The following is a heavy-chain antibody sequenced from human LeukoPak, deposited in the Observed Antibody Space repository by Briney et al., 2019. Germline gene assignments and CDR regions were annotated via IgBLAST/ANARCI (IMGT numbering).Heavy chain of an antibody. V-gene: IGHV4-34*01. Sequence: LETLSLTCAVYGGSFSGYYWSWIRQPPGKGLEWIGEINHSGSTNYNPSLKSRVTISVDTSKNQFSLKLSSVTAADTAVYYCARGVGAKSYYYYYGMDVWGQGTTVTVSS. J-gene: IGHJ6*02. CDR1: GGSFSGYY. CDR2: INHSGST. D-gene: IGHD1-26*01. CDR3: ARGVGAKSYYYYYGMDV.